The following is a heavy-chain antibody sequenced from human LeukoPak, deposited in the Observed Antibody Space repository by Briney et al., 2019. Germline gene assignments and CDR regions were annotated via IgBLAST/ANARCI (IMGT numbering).Heavy chain of an antibody. CDR3: ARVFQKQLSDY. Sequence: ASVKVSCKASGYTFTGYFMHWVRQAPGQGLEWMGWINPNSGDTNYAQKFQGRVTMTRDTSTSTAYMELSRLRSEDTAVYYCARVFQKQLSDYWGQGSLVTVSS. V-gene: IGHV1-2*02. J-gene: IGHJ4*02. CDR2: INPNSGDT. CDR1: GYTFTGYF. D-gene: IGHD6-13*01.